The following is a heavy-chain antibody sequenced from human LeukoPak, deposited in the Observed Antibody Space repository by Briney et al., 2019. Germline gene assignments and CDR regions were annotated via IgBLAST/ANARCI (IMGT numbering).Heavy chain of an antibody. V-gene: IGHV1-46*01. CDR3: ARDTGRAGGKEYYYYGMDV. J-gene: IGHJ6*02. CDR2: INPSGGST. D-gene: IGHD4-23*01. Sequence: ASVKVSCKASGYTFTSYYMHWVRQAPGQGLEWMGIINPSGGSTSYAQKFQGRVTMTRDTSTSTDYMELSNLRSEDTAVYYCARDTGRAGGKEYYYYGMDVWGQGTTVTVSS. CDR1: GYTFTSYY.